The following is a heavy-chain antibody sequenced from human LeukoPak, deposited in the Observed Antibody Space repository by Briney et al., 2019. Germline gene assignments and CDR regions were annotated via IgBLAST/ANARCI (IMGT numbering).Heavy chain of an antibody. J-gene: IGHJ3*02. CDR3: ARDPHYDSGGFGAFDI. CDR2: IRQDGSEQ. V-gene: IGHV3-7*01. D-gene: IGHD3-22*01. CDR1: SYTFGSYH. Sequence: GGFLRLSCAASSYTFGSYHMTWVRQAPGKGLEWLANIRQDGSEQYYVDSVKGRFSISRDNAKNSLYLQMNSLRDEDTAVYYCARDPHYDSGGFGAFDIWGQGTMVTVSS.